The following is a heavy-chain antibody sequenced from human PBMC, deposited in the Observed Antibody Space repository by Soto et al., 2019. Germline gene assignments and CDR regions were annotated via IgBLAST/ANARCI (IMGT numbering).Heavy chain of an antibody. CDR1: GGSISSSSYY. CDR3: ASYYYDSSGYYSGSYYGMDV. D-gene: IGHD3-22*01. Sequence: SDTLSLTCTVSGGSISSSSYYWGWIRQPPGKGLEWIGSIYYSGSTYYNPSLKSRVTISVDTSKNQLSLKLSSVTAADTAVYYCASYYYDSSGYYSGSYYGMDVWGQGTTVTVS. CDR2: IYYSGST. J-gene: IGHJ6*02. V-gene: IGHV4-39*01.